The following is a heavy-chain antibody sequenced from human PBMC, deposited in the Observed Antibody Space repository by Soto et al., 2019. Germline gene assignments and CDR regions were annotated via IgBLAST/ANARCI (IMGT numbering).Heavy chain of an antibody. V-gene: IGHV3-7*01. Sequence: EVQLVESGGGLVQPGGSLRLSCAASGFTFSSYWMSWVRQAPGKGLEWVANIKQDGSEKYYVDSVKGRFTISRDNAKNSLYLQMNSLRAEDTAVYYCARDRAVDGPEAFDIWGQGTMVTVSS. J-gene: IGHJ3*02. CDR1: GFTFSSYW. D-gene: IGHD6-19*01. CDR3: ARDRAVDGPEAFDI. CDR2: IKQDGSEK.